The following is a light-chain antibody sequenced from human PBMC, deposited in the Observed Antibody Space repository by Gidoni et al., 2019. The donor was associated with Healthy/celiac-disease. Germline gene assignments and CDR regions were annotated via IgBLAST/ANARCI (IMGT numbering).Light chain of an antibody. V-gene: IGKV2-28*01. CDR2: LGS. CDR1: QSLLHSNGYNY. J-gene: IGKJ3*01. CDR3: MQALQTPLT. Sequence: DIVMTQSPLSLPVTPGEPASISCRSSQSLLHSNGYNYLDWYLQKPGQSPQLLIYLGSNRASGVPDRCSGSGSGTDFTLKSSRVEAEDVGVYYCMQALQTPLTFXPXIKVDIK.